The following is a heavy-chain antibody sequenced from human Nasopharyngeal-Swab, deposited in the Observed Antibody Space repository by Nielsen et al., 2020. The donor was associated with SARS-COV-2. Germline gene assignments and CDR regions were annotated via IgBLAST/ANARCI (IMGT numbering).Heavy chain of an antibody. J-gene: IGHJ4*02. CDR2: IRAGAGGT. Sequence: GESLKISCAASGFTLSSYGMTRVRQAPGKGLEWVSAIRAGAGGTTYADSVKGRFTVSRDNSKDTLYLQMSSLRADDTAVYYCAKSGGGWYKGDWGQGTLVTVSS. V-gene: IGHV3-23*01. CDR3: AKSGGGWYKGD. CDR1: GFTLSSYG. D-gene: IGHD6-19*01.